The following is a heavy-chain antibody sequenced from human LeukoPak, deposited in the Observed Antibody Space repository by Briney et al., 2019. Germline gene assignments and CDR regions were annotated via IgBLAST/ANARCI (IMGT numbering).Heavy chain of an antibody. CDR2: IKQDGSKK. CDR3: TRVGYIDEGIDY. CDR1: GFTFSDHY. V-gene: IGHV3-7*04. Sequence: PGGSLRLTCAASGFTFSDHYMDWVRQAPGKGLEWVANIKQDGSKKSYVGSVKGRFTISRDNAKNSLYLQMNSLRAEDTAIYYCTRVGYIDEGIDYWGQGTLVTVSS. D-gene: IGHD5-24*01. J-gene: IGHJ4*02.